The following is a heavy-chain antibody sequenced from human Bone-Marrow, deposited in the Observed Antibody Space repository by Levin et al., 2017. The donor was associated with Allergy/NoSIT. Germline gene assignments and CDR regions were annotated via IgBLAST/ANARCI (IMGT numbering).Heavy chain of an antibody. CDR2: IKSKTDGGTT. V-gene: IGHV3-15*01. CDR3: TTEQWLNYC. D-gene: IGHD5-12*01. CDR1: GFTFNNAW. J-gene: IGHJ4*02. Sequence: GGSLRLSCAASGFTFNNAWMSWVRQAPGKGLEWVGQIKSKTDGGTTDYASPVKGRFTISRDDSKNTVYLQMNSLKTEDTALYYCTTEQWLNYCWGQGTPVTVSS.